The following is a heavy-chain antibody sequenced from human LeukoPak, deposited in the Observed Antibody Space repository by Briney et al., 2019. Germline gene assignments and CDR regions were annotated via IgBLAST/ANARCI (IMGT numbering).Heavy chain of an antibody. J-gene: IGHJ4*02. V-gene: IGHV3-7*01. CDR3: AREDGYCSGGNCYSYFDS. CDR2: IKKTGSET. Sequence: GGSLRLSCAASGFTFSHFWMSWVRQALGKGPEWVAYIKKTGSETYYVDSVKGRFTITRDNTRNSLFLQMYSLRAEDTAVYFCAREDGYCSGGNCYSYFDSWGQGTLVTVSS. CDR1: GFTFSHFW. D-gene: IGHD2-15*01.